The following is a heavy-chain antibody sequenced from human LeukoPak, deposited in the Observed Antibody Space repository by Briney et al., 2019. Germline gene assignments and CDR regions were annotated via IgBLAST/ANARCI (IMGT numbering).Heavy chain of an antibody. J-gene: IGHJ4*02. CDR2: IDTDGST. Sequence: GGSLRLSCAASGFTVSRNYMSWVRQTPGKELEWVSVIDTDGSTYYADSVKGRFIISRDNSKNTLYLQMNSLRAEDTAVYYCAREREIVVVPAALPQRYFDYWGQGTLVTVSS. V-gene: IGHV3-66*02. CDR3: AREREIVVVPAALPQRYFDY. D-gene: IGHD2-2*01. CDR1: GFTVSRNY.